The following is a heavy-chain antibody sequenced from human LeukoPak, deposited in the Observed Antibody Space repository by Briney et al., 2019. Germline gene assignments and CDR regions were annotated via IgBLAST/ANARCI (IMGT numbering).Heavy chain of an antibody. D-gene: IGHD3-16*01. CDR2: ISGSSSNT. CDR3: ARATGTWGHDGFDI. V-gene: IGHV1-18*01. CDR1: GYTFMSHG. Sequence: ASVKVSCKAYGYTFMSHGISWVRQAPGQGLEWMGWISGSSSNTNYAQRLQGRVTMTADTSTTTAYMELRSLRSDDTAVYYCARATGTWGHDGFDIWGQGTMVTVSS. J-gene: IGHJ3*02.